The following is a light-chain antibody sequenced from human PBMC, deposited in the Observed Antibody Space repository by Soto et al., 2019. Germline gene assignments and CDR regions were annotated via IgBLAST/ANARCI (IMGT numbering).Light chain of an antibody. J-gene: IGKJ5*01. Sequence: DIQMIQSPSALSASVGDRDTITCRASQSISRWLAWYQQKPGKAPQALIYDASSLKSGVPSRFSGNGSGTEFTLTISSLPPDDFATYYCQQSNTYSTFGQGTRLEIK. CDR1: QSISRW. CDR2: DAS. V-gene: IGKV1-5*01. CDR3: QQSNTYST.